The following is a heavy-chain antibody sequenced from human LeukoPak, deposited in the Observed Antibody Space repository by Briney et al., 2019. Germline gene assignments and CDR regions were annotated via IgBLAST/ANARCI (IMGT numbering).Heavy chain of an antibody. CDR3: ASLRGHRYGYVFDY. J-gene: IGHJ4*02. D-gene: IGHD5-18*01. Sequence: PSETLSLTCTVSGGSISSSSYYWGWIRQPPGKGLEWIGSIYYSGSTYYNPSLKGRVTISVDTSKNQFSLKLSSVTAADTAVFYCASLRGHRYGYVFDYWGQGSLVTVSS. CDR1: GGSISSSSYY. CDR2: IYYSGST. V-gene: IGHV4-39*01.